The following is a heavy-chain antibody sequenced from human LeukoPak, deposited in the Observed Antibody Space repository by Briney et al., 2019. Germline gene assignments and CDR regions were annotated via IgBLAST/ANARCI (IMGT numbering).Heavy chain of an antibody. D-gene: IGHD2-2*01. V-gene: IGHV4-4*09. J-gene: IGHJ3*02. CDR1: GSISSYY. CDR2: IYTSGST. CDR3: ARQKCTCTSCLPKNAFDI. Sequence: SEALSLTCTVSGSISSYYWSWIRQPPGKGLEWIGYIYTSGSTDYNPSLKSRVTISVDTSKNQFSLDLSSVTAADTAVYYCARQKCTCTSCLPKNAFDIWGQGTMVTVSS.